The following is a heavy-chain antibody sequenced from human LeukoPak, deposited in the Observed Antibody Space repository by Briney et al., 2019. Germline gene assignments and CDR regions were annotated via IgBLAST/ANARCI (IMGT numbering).Heavy chain of an antibody. CDR1: GYTLTELS. D-gene: IGHD3-16*02. CDR2: FDPEDGET. J-gene: IGHJ5*02. V-gene: IGHV1-24*01. Sequence: GASVKVSCKVSGYTLTELSMHLVRQAPGKGLEWMGGFDPEDGETIYAQKFQGRVTMTEDTSTDTAYMELSSLRSEDTAVYYCATVDMITFGGVIATNWFDPWGQGTLVTVSS. CDR3: ATVDMITFGGVIATNWFDP.